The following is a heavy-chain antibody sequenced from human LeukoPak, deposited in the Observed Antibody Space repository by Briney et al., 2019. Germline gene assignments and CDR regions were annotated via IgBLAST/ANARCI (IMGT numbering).Heavy chain of an antibody. J-gene: IGHJ1*01. Sequence: ASVKASCKASGYTFTDYYMHWVRQAPGQGLEWMGRINPNSGGTKYAQKFQGRVTMTRDTSIRTAYMELSRLRSDDTAVYYCARNLVVTRSSHPPQAVQHWGQGTLVTVSS. CDR2: INPNSGGT. CDR3: ARNLVVTRSSHPPQAVQH. CDR1: GYTFTDYY. V-gene: IGHV1-2*06. D-gene: IGHD2-21*02.